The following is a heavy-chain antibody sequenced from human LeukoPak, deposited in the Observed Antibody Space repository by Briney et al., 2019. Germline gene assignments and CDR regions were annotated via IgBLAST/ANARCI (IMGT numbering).Heavy chain of an antibody. D-gene: IGHD6-6*01. J-gene: IGHJ6*02. CDR2: IYSGGST. Sequence: PGGSLRLSCAASGFTVSSNYMSWVRQAPGKGLEWVSVIYSGGSTYYADSVKGRFTISRDNSKNTLYLQMNSLRAEDTAVYYCARMYSSSPYGMDVWGQGTTVTVSS. CDR1: GFTVSSNY. V-gene: IGHV3-53*01. CDR3: ARMYSSSPYGMDV.